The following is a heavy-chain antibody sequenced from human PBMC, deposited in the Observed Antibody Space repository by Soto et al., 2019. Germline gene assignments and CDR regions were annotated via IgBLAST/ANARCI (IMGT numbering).Heavy chain of an antibody. V-gene: IGHV4-34*10. CDR3: VTRITVFGFMSPPFDP. CDR2: LNPTAGT. Sequence: SETLSLTCDVYGRSVNGYCWNWIRHPPGKGLEWIGELNPTAGTHYNPSLKIRVTMSVDTTQNQSYLRVRYVTAADTAIYYCVTRITVFGFMSPPFDPWGQVTQVTVS. D-gene: IGHD3-3*01. CDR1: GRSVNGYC. J-gene: IGHJ5*02.